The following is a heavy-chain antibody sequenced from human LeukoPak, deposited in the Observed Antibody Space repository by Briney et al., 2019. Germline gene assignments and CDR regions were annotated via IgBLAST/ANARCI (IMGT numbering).Heavy chain of an antibody. CDR2: ISGSGGCT. Sequence: GGSLRLSCAASGFTFSSYAMRWVRQAPGKGREWVTAISGSGGCTYYADSVKGRFTISRDNSKNTLYLQMNSLRAEDTAVYYCAKVLRLRGHFDYWGQGALVTVSS. CDR1: GFTFSSYA. D-gene: IGHD5-18*01. J-gene: IGHJ4*02. V-gene: IGHV3-23*01. CDR3: AKVLRLRGHFDY.